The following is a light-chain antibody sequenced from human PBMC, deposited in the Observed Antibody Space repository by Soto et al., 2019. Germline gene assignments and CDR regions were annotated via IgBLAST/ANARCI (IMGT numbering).Light chain of an antibody. V-gene: IGLV2-14*01. CDR2: QVS. CDR3: SSYTSSSTLYV. Sequence: QSVLTQPASVSGSPGQSITISCTGTSSDVGGYNYVSWYQQHPGKAPKLMNYQVSNRPSGVSNPFSGSKSGNTASLTISGLQAEDEADYSGSSYTSSSTLYVFVTGTKVTVL. CDR1: SSDVGGYNY. J-gene: IGLJ1*01.